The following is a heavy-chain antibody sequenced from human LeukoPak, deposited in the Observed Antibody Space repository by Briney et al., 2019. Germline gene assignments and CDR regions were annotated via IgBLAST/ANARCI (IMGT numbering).Heavy chain of an antibody. V-gene: IGHV3-53*01. D-gene: IGHD5-18*01. J-gene: IGHJ4*02. CDR3: ARGGWVRAMAIDY. CDR2: IYSGGST. Sequence: GGSLRLSCAASGFTVSSNYMSWVRQAPGKGLEWVSVIYSGGSTYYADSVKGRFTISRDNSKNTLYLQMNSLRAEDTAVYYCARGGWVRAMAIDYWGQGTLATVSS. CDR1: GFTVSSNY.